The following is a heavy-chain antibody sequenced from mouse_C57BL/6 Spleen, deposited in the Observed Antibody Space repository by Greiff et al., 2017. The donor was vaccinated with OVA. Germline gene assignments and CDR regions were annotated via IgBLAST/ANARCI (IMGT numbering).Heavy chain of an antibody. V-gene: IGHV2-9-1*01. CDR2: IWTGGGT. D-gene: IGHD1-1*01. CDR3: ASHYYGSSSTGDWYFDV. Sequence: VQLQESGPGLVAPSQSLSITCTVSGFSLTSYAISWVRQPPGKGLEWLGVIWTGGGTNYNSALKSRLSISKDNSKSQVFLKMNSLQTDDTARYYCASHYYGSSSTGDWYFDVWGTGTTVTVSS. J-gene: IGHJ1*03. CDR1: GFSLTSYA.